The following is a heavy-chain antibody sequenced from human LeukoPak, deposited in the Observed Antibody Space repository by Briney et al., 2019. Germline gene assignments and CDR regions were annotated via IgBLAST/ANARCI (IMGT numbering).Heavy chain of an antibody. J-gene: IGHJ4*02. CDR3: AREEYYYDSSGSDY. Sequence: ASVNVSCKASGYTFSSYAMNWVRQAPGQGLEGMGGINTNTGNPTYAQGFTGRFVFSLDTSVSTAYLQISSLKAEDTAVYYCAREEYYYDSSGSDYWGQGNLVTVSS. CDR1: GYTFSSYA. CDR2: INTNTGNP. D-gene: IGHD3-22*01. V-gene: IGHV7-4-1*02.